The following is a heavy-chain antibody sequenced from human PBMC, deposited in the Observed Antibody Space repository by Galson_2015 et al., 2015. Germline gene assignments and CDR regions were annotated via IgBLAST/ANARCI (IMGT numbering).Heavy chain of an antibody. CDR2: ISWSSGSI. Sequence: SLRLSCAASGFTFGDYSMHWVRQAPGKGLEWVSYISWSSGSIYYADSVKGRFTIFRDNAKNSLYLQMNSLRAEDTALYYCAKDGCYSISCADVFQLWGQGTLVTVSS. CDR1: GFTFGDYS. J-gene: IGHJ1*01. D-gene: IGHD6-6*01. CDR3: AKDGCYSISCADVFQL. V-gene: IGHV3-48*01.